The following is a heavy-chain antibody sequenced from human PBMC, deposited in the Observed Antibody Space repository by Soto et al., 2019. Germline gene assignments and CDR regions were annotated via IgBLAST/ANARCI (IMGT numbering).Heavy chain of an antibody. D-gene: IGHD2-15*01. CDR1: GFTFSDYG. J-gene: IGHJ6*02. CDR2: IWFDGSNE. Sequence: GGSLRLSCAASGFTFSDYGMHWVRQAPGEGLQWVAVIWFDGSNEHYADSAKGRFTISRDNSKNTLYLQMYSLRAGDTAVYYCARGSLYCSSTSCSYGMDVWGQGTTVTVSS. CDR3: ARGSLYCSSTSCSYGMDV. V-gene: IGHV3-33*01.